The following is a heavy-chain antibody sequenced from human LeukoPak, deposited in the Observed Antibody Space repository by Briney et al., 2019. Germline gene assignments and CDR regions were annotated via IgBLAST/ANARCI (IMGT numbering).Heavy chain of an antibody. V-gene: IGHV1-8*03. Sequence: ASVKVSCKASGYTFTSYDINWVRRATGQGLEWMGWMNPNSGNTGYAQKFQGRVTITRNTSISTAYMELSSLRSEDTAVYYCARRDGYNYVDYWGQGTLVTVSS. D-gene: IGHD5-24*01. CDR1: GYTFTSYD. CDR3: ARRDGYNYVDY. CDR2: MNPNSGNT. J-gene: IGHJ4*02.